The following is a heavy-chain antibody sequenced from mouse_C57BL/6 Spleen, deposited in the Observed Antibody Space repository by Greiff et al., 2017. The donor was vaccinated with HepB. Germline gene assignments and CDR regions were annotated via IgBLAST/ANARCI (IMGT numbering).Heavy chain of an antibody. CDR3: ALEGITTVVAHWYFDV. J-gene: IGHJ1*03. V-gene: IGHV1-52*01. CDR1: GYPFTSYW. CDR2: IYPSDSET. Sequence: VQLQPPGAELVRPGSSVKLSCKASGYPFTSYWMHWVKQRPIQGLEWIGNIYPSDSETHYNQKFKDKATLTVDKSSSTAYMQLSSLTSEDSAVYYCALEGITTVVAHWYFDVWGTGTTVTVSS. D-gene: IGHD1-1*01.